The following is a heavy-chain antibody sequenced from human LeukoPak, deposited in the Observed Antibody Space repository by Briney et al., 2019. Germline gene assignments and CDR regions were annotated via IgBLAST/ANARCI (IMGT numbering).Heavy chain of an antibody. CDR1: GFTFSSYW. V-gene: IGHV3-74*01. D-gene: IGHD3-3*01. J-gene: IGHJ5*02. Sequence: GGSLRLSCAASGFTFSSYWMHWVRQAPGKGLVWVSRINSDGSSTSYADSVKGRFTISRDNAKNTLYLQMNSLRAEDTAVYYCARDEGITIFGVVTNWFDPWGQGTLVTVSS. CDR3: ARDEGITIFGVVTNWFDP. CDR2: INSDGSST.